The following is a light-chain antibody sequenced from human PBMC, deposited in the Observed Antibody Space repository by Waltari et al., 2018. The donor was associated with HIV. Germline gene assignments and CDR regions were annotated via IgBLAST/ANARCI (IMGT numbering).Light chain of an antibody. J-gene: IGLJ2*01. Sequence: SSELTQDPSVSVALGQTVRITCQGDSLRSHYARWYKQKSGQAPVVVVFGRNYRPSGIPARFSGSSSGNTATLTITGAQADDEADYYCHSRDSSGSHVVFGGGTKVTVL. CDR3: HSRDSSGSHVV. CDR2: GRN. V-gene: IGLV3-19*01. CDR1: SLRSHY.